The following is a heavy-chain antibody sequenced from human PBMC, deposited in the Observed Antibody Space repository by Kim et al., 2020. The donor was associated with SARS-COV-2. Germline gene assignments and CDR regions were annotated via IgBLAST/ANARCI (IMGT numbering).Heavy chain of an antibody. Sequence: SETLSLTCTVSGVSISTYYWSWIRQPPGKGLEWIGYFYSSGITSYNPSLKSRVSISVDTSKKQFSLRLSSVTAADTAVYYCVSASSGSYPQFDYWGQGALVTVSS. D-gene: IGHD6-19*01. CDR1: GVSISTYY. CDR2: FYSSGIT. V-gene: IGHV4-59*08. J-gene: IGHJ4*02. CDR3: VSASSGSYPQFDY.